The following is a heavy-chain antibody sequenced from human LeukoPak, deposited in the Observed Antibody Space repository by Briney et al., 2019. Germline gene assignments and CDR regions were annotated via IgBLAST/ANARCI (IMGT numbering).Heavy chain of an antibody. CDR2: ISHTSEST. Sequence: PGGSLRLSCAASGFTFNSYSMSWVRQAPGKGLEWVSYISHTSESTYYADSVRGRFSISRDDAKSSLYLQMNSLRDEGTAVYYCARVAKERVGGVYYFDYWGQGTLVTVSS. V-gene: IGHV3-48*02. D-gene: IGHD1-1*01. CDR1: GFTFNSYS. CDR3: ARVAKERVGGVYYFDY. J-gene: IGHJ4*02.